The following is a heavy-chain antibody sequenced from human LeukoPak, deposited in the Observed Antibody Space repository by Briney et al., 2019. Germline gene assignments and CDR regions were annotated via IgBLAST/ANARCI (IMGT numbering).Heavy chain of an antibody. Sequence: GGSLRLSCAASGFTFSSYDMHLVRQATGKGLEWVSAIGTAGDTYYPGSVKGRFTISRENAKNSLYLQMNSLRAGDTAVYYCARLSRQVAGFDYWGQGTLVTVSS. D-gene: IGHD6-19*01. CDR1: GFTFSSYD. CDR3: ARLSRQVAGFDY. CDR2: IGTAGDT. J-gene: IGHJ4*02. V-gene: IGHV3-13*01.